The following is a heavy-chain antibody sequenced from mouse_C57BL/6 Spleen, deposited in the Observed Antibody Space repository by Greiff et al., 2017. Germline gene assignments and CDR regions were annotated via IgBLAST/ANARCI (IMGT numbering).Heavy chain of an antibody. V-gene: IGHV2-6-1*01. Sequence: VKLVESGPGLVAPSQSLSITCTVSGFSLTSYGVHWVRQPPGKGLEWLVVIWSDGSTTYNSALKSRLSISKDNYKSQVFLKMNSLQTDDTARYYCARHEGSFHAMDYWGQGTSVTVSS. J-gene: IGHJ4*01. CDR3: ARHEGSFHAMDY. CDR2: IWSDGST. D-gene: IGHD1-1*01. CDR1: GFSLTSYG.